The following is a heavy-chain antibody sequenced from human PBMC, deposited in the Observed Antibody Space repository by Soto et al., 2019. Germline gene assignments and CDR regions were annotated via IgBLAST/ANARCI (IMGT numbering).Heavy chain of an antibody. CDR1: GYSFTSYW. J-gene: IGHJ5*02. D-gene: IGHD6-13*01. CDR3: ARLIAAAGNWFDP. Sequence: PGESLKISCKGSGYSFTSYWIVLGREMPGKGLEGMGIIYPVDSCTRYSPSFQAQVTISADKSISTAYLQWSSLKASDTAMYYCARLIAAAGNWFDPWGQGTLVTVSS. V-gene: IGHV5-51*01. CDR2: IYPVDSCT.